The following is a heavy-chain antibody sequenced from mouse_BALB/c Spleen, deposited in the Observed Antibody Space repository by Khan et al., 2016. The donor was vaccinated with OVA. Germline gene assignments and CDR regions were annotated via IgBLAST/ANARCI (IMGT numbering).Heavy chain of an antibody. CDR1: GYIITSFW. CDR2: IYPATGST. D-gene: IGHD1-3*01. V-gene: IGHV1S132*01. Sequence: QVQLQQSGAEVVRPGASVKLSCKTSGYIITSFWIQWVKQRSGQGLEWIARIYPATGSTYYNEKFKGKATLTADKSSNTVYMHLSSLKSEDYAVYFCAISAPDDAMDYWGQGTSVTVSS. J-gene: IGHJ4*01. CDR3: AISAPDDAMDY.